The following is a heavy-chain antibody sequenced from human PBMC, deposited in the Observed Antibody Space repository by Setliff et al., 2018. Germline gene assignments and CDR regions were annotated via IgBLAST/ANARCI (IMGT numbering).Heavy chain of an antibody. V-gene: IGHV1-18*01. D-gene: IGHD2-21*01. Sequence: ASVKISCKASGYTFTSYGFSWVRQAPGQGLEWMGWISVYNGKTKYAQKFQGRVTMTTDTSTRTAYMEVTSLRSDDTAVYYCATEKFPGDWGDYWGQGTLVTVSS. CDR2: ISVYNGKT. CDR1: GYTFTSYG. CDR3: ATEKFPGDWGDY. J-gene: IGHJ4*02.